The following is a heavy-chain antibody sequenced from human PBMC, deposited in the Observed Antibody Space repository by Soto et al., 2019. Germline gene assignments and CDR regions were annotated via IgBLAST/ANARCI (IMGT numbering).Heavy chain of an antibody. CDR2: IYHSGST. CDR3: AGFPSSTFYFDY. Sequence: QVQLQESGPGLVKPSGTLSLTCAVSGGSISSSNWWSWVRQPPGKGLEWIGEIYHSGSTNYNPSLKSRVSISVDKSENQFSVRLSSVTAVDTAVDWCAGFPSSTFYFDYWGQGTLVTVSS. CDR1: GGSISSSNW. V-gene: IGHV4-4*01. D-gene: IGHD2-15*01. J-gene: IGHJ4*02.